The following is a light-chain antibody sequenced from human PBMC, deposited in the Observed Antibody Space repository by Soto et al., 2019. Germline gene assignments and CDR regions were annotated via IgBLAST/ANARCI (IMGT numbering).Light chain of an antibody. CDR3: QQYGSSGT. J-gene: IGKJ1*01. Sequence: EIVMPQSPATLSVSPGERATLSGRASQSVSSDLAWYHQKPGQAPRLLIYGASSRATGIPDRFSGSGSGTDFTLTISRLEPEDFAVYHCQQYGSSGTVGKGNKVDIK. CDR1: QSVSSD. V-gene: IGKV3-20*01. CDR2: GAS.